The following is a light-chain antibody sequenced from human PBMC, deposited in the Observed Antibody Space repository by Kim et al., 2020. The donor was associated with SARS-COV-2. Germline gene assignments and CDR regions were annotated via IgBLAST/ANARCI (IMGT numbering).Light chain of an antibody. V-gene: IGLV2-14*03. J-gene: IGLJ3*02. CDR1: TNDIGTYNF. CDR3: SSYTRTNTRL. CDR2: DVS. Sequence: QSALTQPASVSGSPGQSITISCTGTTNDIGTYNFVSWFQQHPGKAPKLIIYDVSQRPSGVSPRFSGSKSGNTASLTLSGLQPEDEADYYCSSYTRTNTRLFGGGTQLTVL.